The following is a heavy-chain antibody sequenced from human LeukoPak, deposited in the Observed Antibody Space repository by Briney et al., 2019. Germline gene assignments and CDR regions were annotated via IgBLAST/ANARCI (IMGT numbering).Heavy chain of an antibody. CDR2: VAHDEKTI. J-gene: IGHJ4*02. Sequence: GGSLRLSCVASGFTFTGHSMHWVRQAPGQGLEWVAVVAHDEKTIFYADSLKGRFTVSRDNSKNTVYLQMNSLRDEDTAVYYCARDSGGWDFDYWGQGTLVTVSS. V-gene: IGHV3-30*04. CDR3: ARDSGGWDFDY. CDR1: GFTFTGHS. D-gene: IGHD6-19*01.